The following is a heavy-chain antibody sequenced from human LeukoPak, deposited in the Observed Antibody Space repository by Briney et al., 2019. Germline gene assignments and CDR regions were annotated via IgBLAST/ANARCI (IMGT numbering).Heavy chain of an antibody. CDR1: GFTFSSYA. J-gene: IGHJ4*02. Sequence: TGGSLRLSCAASGFTFSSYAMHWVRPAPGKGLEWVAVISYDGSNKYYADSVKGRFTISRDNSKNTPYLQMNSLRAEDTAVYYCARRGIVVVMWDYWGQGTLVTVSS. CDR2: ISYDGSNK. V-gene: IGHV3-30*04. CDR3: ARRGIVVVMWDY. D-gene: IGHD3-22*01.